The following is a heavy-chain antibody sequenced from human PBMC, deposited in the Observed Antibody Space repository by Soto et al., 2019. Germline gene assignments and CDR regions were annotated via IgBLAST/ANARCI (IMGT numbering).Heavy chain of an antibody. CDR1: GGTFSSYT. D-gene: IGHD1-26*01. V-gene: IGHV1-69*04. CDR2: IIPILGIA. Sequence: GASVKVSCKASGGTFSSYTISWVRQAPGQGLEWMGRIIPILGIANYAQKLQGRVTITADRSTSTAYMELSSLRSEDTVVYYCARDLNHFIVGAIGAFDYWGQGTLVTVSS. CDR3: ARDLNHFIVGAIGAFDY. J-gene: IGHJ4*02.